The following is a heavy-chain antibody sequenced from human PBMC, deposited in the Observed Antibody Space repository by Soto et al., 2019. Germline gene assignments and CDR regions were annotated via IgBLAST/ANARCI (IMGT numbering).Heavy chain of an antibody. D-gene: IGHD3-22*01. CDR2: MSPNGNNQ. CDR1: GFTFSIYA. V-gene: IGHV3-30-3*01. CDR3: ENRAKFYYDTSRY. Sequence: GGSLRLSCAAPGFTFSIYALHWVRQAPGKGLEWVAVMSPNGNNQYYADSVKGRFTISRDTSKSTLYLQMTSLRPDDTAVYYCENRAKFYYDTSRYWGQGTLVTVSS. J-gene: IGHJ4*02.